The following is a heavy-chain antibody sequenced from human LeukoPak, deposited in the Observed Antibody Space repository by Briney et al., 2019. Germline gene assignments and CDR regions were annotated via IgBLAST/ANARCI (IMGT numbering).Heavy chain of an antibody. V-gene: IGHV4-39*07. CDR2: IDSGGNT. D-gene: IGHD6-13*01. Sequence: NPSETLSLTCTVSGGSISTSGYYWGWIRQPPGKGLEYFASIDSGGNTYYNPSLQSRVTISADTSKNQFSLKLSYVTAADTAVYYCTSPPSAYESSSWYWWGRESFDYWGQGTLVTVSS. J-gene: IGHJ4*02. CDR1: GGSISTSGYY. CDR3: TSPPSAYESSSWYWWGRESFDY.